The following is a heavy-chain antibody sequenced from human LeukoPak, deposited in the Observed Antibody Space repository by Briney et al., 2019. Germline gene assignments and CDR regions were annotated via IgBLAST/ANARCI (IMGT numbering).Heavy chain of an antibody. D-gene: IGHD6-13*01. V-gene: IGHV3-30*18. Sequence: GGSLRLSCAASGFTFSSYGMHWVRQAPGKGLEWVAVISYDGSNKYYADSVKGRLTISRDNSKNTLYLQMNSLRAEDTAVYYCAKDREGRRSSSWYYGAFDIWGQGTMVTVSS. CDR2: ISYDGSNK. J-gene: IGHJ3*02. CDR1: GFTFSSYG. CDR3: AKDREGRRSSSWYYGAFDI.